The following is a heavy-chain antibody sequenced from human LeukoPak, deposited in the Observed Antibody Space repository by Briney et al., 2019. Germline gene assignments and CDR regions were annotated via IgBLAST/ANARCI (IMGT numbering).Heavy chain of an antibody. V-gene: IGHV4-4*07. CDR1: GGSISTYY. Sequence: SETLSLTCTVSGGSISTYYWTWIRQPPGKGLEWIGRIYTSGSTNYNPSLKSRVTMSVDTSKNQFSLKLSSVTAADTAVYYCARPNYYGSGSYYSRTYYFDYWGQGTLVTVSS. CDR2: IYTSGST. J-gene: IGHJ4*02. CDR3: ARPNYYGSGSYYSRTYYFDY. D-gene: IGHD3-10*01.